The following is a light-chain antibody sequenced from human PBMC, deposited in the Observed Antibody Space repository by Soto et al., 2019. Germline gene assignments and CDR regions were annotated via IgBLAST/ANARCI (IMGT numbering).Light chain of an antibody. V-gene: IGKV3-20*01. CDR3: QQYGSSPGT. CDR1: QSVSSN. Sequence: ERVMTQSPATLSVSPGERATLSCRASQSVSSNLAWYQQKPGQAPRLFIYGASSRATGIPDRFSGSGSGTDFTLTISRLEPEDFAVYYCQQYGSSPGTFGQGTKVDIK. J-gene: IGKJ1*01. CDR2: GAS.